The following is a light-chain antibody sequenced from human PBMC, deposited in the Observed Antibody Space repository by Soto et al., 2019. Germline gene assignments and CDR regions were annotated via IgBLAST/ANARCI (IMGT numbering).Light chain of an antibody. CDR1: QSVSID. CDR3: QQRSNWPFT. Sequence: EIVLTQSPATLSLSPGERATLSCRASQSVSIDLAWYQHKPGQAPRLLIYDASKRATGIPARFSGSGSGTDFTLTISSLEPEDFAIYYCQQRSNWPFTFGPGTTVDIK. CDR2: DAS. V-gene: IGKV3-11*01. J-gene: IGKJ3*01.